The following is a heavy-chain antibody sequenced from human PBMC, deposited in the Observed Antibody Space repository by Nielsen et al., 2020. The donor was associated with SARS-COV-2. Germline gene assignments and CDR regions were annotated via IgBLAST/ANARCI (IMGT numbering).Heavy chain of an antibody. V-gene: IGHV3-73*01. D-gene: IGHD3-10*01. J-gene: IGHJ6*02. CDR2: IRSKANSYAT. CDR1: GFTFSGSA. CDR3: TGSITMVRGVIGYYGMDV. Sequence: GSLRLSCAASGFTFSGSAMHWVRPASGKGLEWVGRIRSKANSYATAYAASVKGRFTISRDDSKNTAYLQMNSLKTEDTAVYYCTGSITMVRGVIGYYGMDVWGQGTTVTVSS.